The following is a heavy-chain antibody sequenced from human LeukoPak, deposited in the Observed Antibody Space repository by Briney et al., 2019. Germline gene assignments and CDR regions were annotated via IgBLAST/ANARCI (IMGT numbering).Heavy chain of an antibody. V-gene: IGHV3-7*01. CDR3: ARASGESLGY. Sequence: GRSLKLSCVFSGFTFSNYWMNWVRQAPGKGLEWVANINQDGSEKFYVDSVKGRFSISRDNAKNSLYLQMNSLRAEDTAVYYCARASGESLGYWGQGTLVTVSS. J-gene: IGHJ4*02. D-gene: IGHD3-10*01. CDR1: GFTFSNYW. CDR2: INQDGSEK.